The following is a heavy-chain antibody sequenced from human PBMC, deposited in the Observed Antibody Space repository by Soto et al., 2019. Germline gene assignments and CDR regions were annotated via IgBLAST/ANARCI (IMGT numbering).Heavy chain of an antibody. CDR1: GGTFSNYV. J-gene: IGHJ4*02. Sequence: GASVKVSCKASGGTFSNYVVNWVRQAPGQGLEWMGRIIPISGAANYAQKFQGRVTITADKSTSTSYMELSSLSSEDTAVYYCARDMTRTVVPYFDFWGQGTLVTVSS. V-gene: IGHV1-69*06. CDR2: IIPISGAA. CDR3: ARDMTRTVVPYFDF. D-gene: IGHD1-7*01.